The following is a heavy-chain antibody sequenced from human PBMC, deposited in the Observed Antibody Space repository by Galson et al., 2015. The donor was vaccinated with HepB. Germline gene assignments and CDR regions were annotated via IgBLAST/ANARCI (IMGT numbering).Heavy chain of an antibody. V-gene: IGHV3-30*03. Sequence: SLRLSCAASGFTLSSYAMHWVRQASGQGLEWVAVTSSDVSDKYYGDSVKGRFTISRDNSKSTLYLQMNSLRPEDTAVYYCARAPVATINYYFYLEVWGKGTTVTVSS. CDR2: TSSDVSDK. D-gene: IGHD5-12*01. J-gene: IGHJ6*03. CDR3: ARAPVATINYYFYLEV. CDR1: GFTLSSYA.